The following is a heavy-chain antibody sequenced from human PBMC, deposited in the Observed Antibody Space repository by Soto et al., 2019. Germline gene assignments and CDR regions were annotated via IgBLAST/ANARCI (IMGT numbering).Heavy chain of an antibody. CDR1: NGSVSSGTYS. Sequence: SETLSLTCTVSNGSVSSGTYSWSWVRQPPGKGLEWIGYIYYSGTTYYTPSLKSRLTMSMDRANDHFSLNLTSVTAADTGVYFCARGHYYYGMDVWGQGITVTVSS. V-gene: IGHV4-30-2*01. CDR3: ARGHYYYGMDV. CDR2: IYYSGTT. J-gene: IGHJ6*02.